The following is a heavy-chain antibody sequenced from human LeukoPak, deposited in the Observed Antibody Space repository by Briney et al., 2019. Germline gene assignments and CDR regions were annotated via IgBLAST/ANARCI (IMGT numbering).Heavy chain of an antibody. Sequence: PSETLSLTCTVSGYSISSGYYWGWIRQPPGKGLEWIGSIYHSGSTYYNPSLKSRVTISVDTSKNQFSLKLGSVTAADTAVYYCARVRTIFGVVIISPRVDYWGQGTLVTVSS. J-gene: IGHJ4*02. CDR1: GYSISSGYY. CDR2: IYHSGST. D-gene: IGHD3-3*01. V-gene: IGHV4-38-2*02. CDR3: ARVRTIFGVVIISPRVDY.